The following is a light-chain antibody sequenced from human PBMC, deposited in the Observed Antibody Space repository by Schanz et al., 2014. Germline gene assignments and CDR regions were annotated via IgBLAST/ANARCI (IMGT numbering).Light chain of an antibody. CDR2: ANS. CDR1: ISNIGSNT. Sequence: QSVLTQPPSASGPPGQTVTISCSGDISNIGSNTVNWYQQLPGTAPKLLIYANSRRPSGVPDRFSGSKSGTSASLAITGLQAEDEADYYCQSYDSSLSGYVFGTGTKLTVL. V-gene: IGLV1-40*01. J-gene: IGLJ1*01. CDR3: QSYDSSLSGYV.